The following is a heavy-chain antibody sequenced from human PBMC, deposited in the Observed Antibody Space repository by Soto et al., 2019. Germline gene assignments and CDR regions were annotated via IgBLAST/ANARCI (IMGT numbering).Heavy chain of an antibody. V-gene: IGHV1-18*01. CDR1: GYTFTSYG. CDR3: ARAYCSSTSCYDLEYFQH. J-gene: IGHJ1*01. Sequence: ASVKVSCKASGYTFTSYGISWVRQAPGQGLEWMGWISAYNGNTNYAQKLQGRVTMTTDTSTSTAYMELRSLRSDDTAVYYCARAYCSSTSCYDLEYFQHWGQGTLVPVSS. CDR2: ISAYNGNT. D-gene: IGHD2-2*01.